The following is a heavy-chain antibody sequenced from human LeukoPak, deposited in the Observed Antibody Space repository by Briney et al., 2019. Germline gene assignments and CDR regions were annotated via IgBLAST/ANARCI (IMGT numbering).Heavy chain of an antibody. CDR3: ARGPHGDSGYDYYYYYYGMDV. Sequence: SETLSLTCAVYVGSFSGYYWRWIRQPPRKGMEWVGEINHSGSTNYYPSLKSRVTISVDTSKNQFSLKLSSVTAADTAVYYCARGPHGDSGYDYYYYYYGMDVWGQGTTVTVSS. V-gene: IGHV4-34*01. CDR1: VGSFSGYY. D-gene: IGHD5-12*01. J-gene: IGHJ6*02. CDR2: INHSGST.